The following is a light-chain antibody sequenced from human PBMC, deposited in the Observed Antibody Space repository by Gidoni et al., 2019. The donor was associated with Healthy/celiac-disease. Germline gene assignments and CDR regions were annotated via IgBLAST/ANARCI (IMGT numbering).Light chain of an antibody. V-gene: IGKV3-11*01. CDR1: QSVSSY. CDR2: DAS. CDR3: QQSSNWQCS. Sequence: EIVLSQSPATLSLSPGERATLSCSASQSVSSYVAWYQQKPGQALRLLSYDASNSATGIPASVSGSGSGTDVTPTISSREPEYVAVYYCQQSSNWQCSFGQXTQLEIK. J-gene: IGKJ2*04.